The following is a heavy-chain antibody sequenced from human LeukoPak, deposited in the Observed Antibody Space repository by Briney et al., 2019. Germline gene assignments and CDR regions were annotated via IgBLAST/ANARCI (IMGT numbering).Heavy chain of an antibody. D-gene: IGHD2-21*02. CDR1: GGTFSSYA. V-gene: IGHV1-69*05. CDR3: ATGTYCSSTLVAYCGGDCCPHDY. J-gene: IGHJ4*02. Sequence: SVKVSCKASGGTFSSYAISWVRQAPGQGLEWMGGIIPIFGTANYAQKFQGRVTITTDESTSTAYMELSSLRSEDTAVYYCATGTYCSSTLVAYCGGDCCPHDYWGQGTLVTGSS. CDR2: IIPIFGTA.